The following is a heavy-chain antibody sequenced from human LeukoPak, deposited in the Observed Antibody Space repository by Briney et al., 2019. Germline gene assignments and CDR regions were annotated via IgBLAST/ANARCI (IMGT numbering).Heavy chain of an antibody. J-gene: IGHJ4*02. V-gene: IGHV3-23*01. CDR3: YCSSATCYALAL. Sequence: GGSLRLSCAASGLTFSSYAMSWVRQAPGKGLEWVSTVSRSGDRTYYADSVKGRFTISRDNSKNTLYLQMNSLRAEDTAVYYCYCSSATCYALALWGQGALVTVSS. CDR2: VSRSGDRT. CDR1: GLTFSSYA. D-gene: IGHD2-2*01.